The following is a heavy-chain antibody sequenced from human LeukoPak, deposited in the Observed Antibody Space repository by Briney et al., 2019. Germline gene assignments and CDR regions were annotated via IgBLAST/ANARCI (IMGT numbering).Heavy chain of an antibody. Sequence: SVKVSCKASGYTFTSYAMHWVRQAPGQTLEGMGWINAGNSNTKYSQKFQGRVTITRDTSASTAYMELSSLRSEDTAVYYCAREEGPLGKWGQGTLVTVSS. CDR2: INAGNSNT. CDR1: GYTFTSYA. V-gene: IGHV1-3*01. J-gene: IGHJ4*02. CDR3: AREEGPLGK.